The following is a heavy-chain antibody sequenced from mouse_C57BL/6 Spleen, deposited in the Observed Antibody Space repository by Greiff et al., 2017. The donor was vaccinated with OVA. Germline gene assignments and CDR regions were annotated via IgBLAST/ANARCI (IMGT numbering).Heavy chain of an antibody. CDR2: ISDGGSYT. V-gene: IGHV5-4*01. Sequence: DVMLVESGGGLVKPGGSLKLSCAASGFTFSSYAMSWVRQTPEKRLEWVATISDGGSYTYYPDNVKGRFTISRDNAKNNLYLQMSHLKSEDTAMYYCARDYGYYRAMDYWGQGTSVTGSS. D-gene: IGHD2-3*01. CDR1: GFTFSSYA. J-gene: IGHJ4*01. CDR3: ARDYGYYRAMDY.